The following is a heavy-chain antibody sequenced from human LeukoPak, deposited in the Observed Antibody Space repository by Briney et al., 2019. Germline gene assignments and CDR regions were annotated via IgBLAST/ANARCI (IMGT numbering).Heavy chain of an antibody. D-gene: IGHD1-7*01. CDR3: ARGLGRNYVLSYYGMDV. J-gene: IGHJ6*02. Sequence: PGGPLRLSCAASGFTFSSYDMHWVRQATGKGLEWVSAIGIAGDTYYPGSVKGRFTISRENAKNSLYLQMNSLRAGDTAVYYCARGLGRNYVLSYYGMDVWGQGTTVTVSS. CDR2: IGIAGDT. V-gene: IGHV3-13*01. CDR1: GFTFSSYD.